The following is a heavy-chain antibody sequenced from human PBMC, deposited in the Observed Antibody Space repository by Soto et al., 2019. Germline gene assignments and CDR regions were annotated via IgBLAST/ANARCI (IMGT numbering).Heavy chain of an antibody. CDR1: GDSVSSNSAA. CDR2: TYYRSKWYN. Sequence: KQSQTLSLTCAISGDSVSSNSAALNWIRQSPSRGLEWLGRTYYRSKWYNDYAVSVKSRITINPDTSKNQFSLQLNSVTPEDTAVYYCARITEGCRSTSCYGFDYWGQGTLVTVSS. V-gene: IGHV6-1*01. D-gene: IGHD2-2*01. J-gene: IGHJ4*02. CDR3: ARITEGCRSTSCYGFDY.